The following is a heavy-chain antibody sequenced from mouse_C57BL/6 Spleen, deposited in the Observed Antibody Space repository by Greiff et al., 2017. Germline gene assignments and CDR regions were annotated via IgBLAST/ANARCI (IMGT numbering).Heavy chain of an antibody. CDR2: IDPSDSYT. Sequence: QVQLQQPGAELVKPGASVKLSCKASGYTFTSYWMQWVKQRPGQGLEWIGEIDPSDSYTNYNQKFKGKATLTVDTSSSAAYMQLSSLTSEDSAVYYCARHYYGTWYFDVWGTGTTVTVSS. CDR3: ARHYYGTWYFDV. CDR1: GYTFTSYW. J-gene: IGHJ1*03. V-gene: IGHV1-50*01. D-gene: IGHD1-1*01.